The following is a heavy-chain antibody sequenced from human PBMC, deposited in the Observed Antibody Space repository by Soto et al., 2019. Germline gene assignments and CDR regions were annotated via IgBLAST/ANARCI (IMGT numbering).Heavy chain of an antibody. J-gene: IGHJ3*02. D-gene: IGHD3-22*01. CDR2: ISAYNGNT. CDR1: GYTFTSYG. CDR3: ARAWYYYDSSGPDAFDI. V-gene: IGHV1-18*01. Sequence: GASVKVSCKASGYTFTSYGISWVRQAPGQGPEWMGWISAYNGNTNYAQKLQGRVTMTTDTSTSTAYMELRSLRSDDTAVYYCARAWYYYDSSGPDAFDIWGQGTMVTVSS.